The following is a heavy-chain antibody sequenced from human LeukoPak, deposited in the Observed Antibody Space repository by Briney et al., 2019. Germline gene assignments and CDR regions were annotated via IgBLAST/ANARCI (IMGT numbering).Heavy chain of an antibody. J-gene: IGHJ6*02. D-gene: IGHD2-2*01. CDR2: ISAYNGHT. CDR1: GYTFNSYG. CDR3: ARDQYQLLSKGLYYYYGMDV. Sequence: ASVKVSCKASGYTFNSYGISWVRQAPGQGLEWMGWISAYNGHTNYAQKLQGRVTMTTDTSTSTAYMELRSLRSDDTAVYYCARDQYQLLSKGLYYYYGMDVWGQGTTVTVSS. V-gene: IGHV1-18*01.